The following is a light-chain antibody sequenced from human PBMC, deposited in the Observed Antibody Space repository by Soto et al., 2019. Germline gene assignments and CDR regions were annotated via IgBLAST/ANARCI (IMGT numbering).Light chain of an antibody. CDR3: QRGYSTPYT. CDR1: QRITTY. V-gene: IGKV1-39*01. CDR2: PAG. J-gene: IGKJ2*01. Sequence: IQMTQSPSSLSASVGDRVSITCRASQRITTYLNWYQQRPWKAPKLLISPAGTFQREVPSTFCGRESPTDLTLTTPSRPPEDFATYFCQRGYSTPYTVGQATKLEIK.